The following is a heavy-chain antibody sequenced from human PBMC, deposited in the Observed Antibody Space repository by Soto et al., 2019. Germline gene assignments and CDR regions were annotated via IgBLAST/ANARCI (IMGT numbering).Heavy chain of an antibody. CDR3: ARTHYYYHYMDV. CDR1: GFTFSSYW. V-gene: IGHV3-48*04. Sequence: GGSLRLSCAASGFTFSSYWMHWVRQAPGKGLVWVSCINSSGSTTYYADSVKGRFTISRDNAKNSLFLQMNSLRVEDTAVYYCARTHYYYHYMDVWGKGTTVTVSS. CDR2: INSSGSTT. J-gene: IGHJ6*03.